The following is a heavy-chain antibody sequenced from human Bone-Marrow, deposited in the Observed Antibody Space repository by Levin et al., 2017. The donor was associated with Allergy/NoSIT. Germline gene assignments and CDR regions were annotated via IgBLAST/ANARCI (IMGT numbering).Heavy chain of an antibody. CDR1: GGSISRGTYY. CDR2: IYSSGSS. V-gene: IGHV4-61*02. D-gene: IGHD1-14*01. Sequence: KASETLSLTCTVSGGSISRGTYYWSWIRQPAGKGLEWIGRIYSSGSSDYSPSLKSRLTISVDTSKNHFSLSLTSVTAADTAIYYCARLHLNPSGDAFDIWGQGTMVTVSS. J-gene: IGHJ3*02. CDR3: ARLHLNPSGDAFDI.